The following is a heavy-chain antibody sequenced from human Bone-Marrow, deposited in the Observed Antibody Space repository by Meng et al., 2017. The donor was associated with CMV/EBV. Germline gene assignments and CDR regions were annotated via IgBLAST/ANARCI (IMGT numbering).Heavy chain of an antibody. Sequence: ASVKVSCKASGYTFTSYGISWVRQAPGQGLEWMGWISAYNGNTNYAQRLQGRVTMTTDTSTSTAYMELRSLRSDDTAVYYCARGYSGYVNVGMDVWGQGTTVTVSS. V-gene: IGHV1-18*01. CDR3: ARGYSGYVNVGMDV. CDR2: ISAYNGNT. J-gene: IGHJ6*02. CDR1: GYTFTSYG. D-gene: IGHD5-12*01.